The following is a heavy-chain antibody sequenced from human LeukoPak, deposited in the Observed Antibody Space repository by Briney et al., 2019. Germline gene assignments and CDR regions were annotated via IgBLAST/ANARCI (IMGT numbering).Heavy chain of an antibody. J-gene: IGHJ4*02. V-gene: IGHV1-2*02. CDR2: INPNSGDT. Sequence: ASVKVSCKTSGYSENFYGITWARQVAGQGLEWMGWINPNSGDTNYAQKLQGRVTMTRDTSISTAYMELSRLRSDDTAVYYCARVRYRLAETYIDYWGQGTLVTVSS. D-gene: IGHD3-16*01. CDR1: GYSENFYG. CDR3: ARVRYRLAETYIDY.